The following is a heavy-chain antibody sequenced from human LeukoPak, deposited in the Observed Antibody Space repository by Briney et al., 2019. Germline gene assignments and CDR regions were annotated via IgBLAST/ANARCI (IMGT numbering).Heavy chain of an antibody. CDR2: IYYSGST. CDR1: GGAICRGDYY. CDR3: ARALGNDILTLDY. Sequence: SEALSLTRTLSGGAICRGDYYWSWIRQPPRKGLGWIGYIYYSGSTSYTPSLKSRVNISVDTSKNPFSLLLSSLPAADTAVYYCARALGNDILTLDYWAQGTGVRVST. J-gene: IGHJ4*02. D-gene: IGHD3-9*01. V-gene: IGHV4-30-4*01.